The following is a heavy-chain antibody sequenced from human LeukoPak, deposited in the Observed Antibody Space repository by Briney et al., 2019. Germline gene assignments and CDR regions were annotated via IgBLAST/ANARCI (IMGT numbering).Heavy chain of an antibody. CDR1: GFTFSSYA. Sequence: GGSLRLSCAASGFTFSSYAMSWVRQAPGKGLEGVSGITDSGFTTFYANSVKGRFTISRDNSKNTLYLQMNSLRAEDTAVYYCANAGFCSSTTCYNPFDHWGQSTLVTVSS. D-gene: IGHD2-2*02. J-gene: IGHJ4*02. V-gene: IGHV3-23*01. CDR3: ANAGFCSSTTCYNPFDH. CDR2: ITDSGFTT.